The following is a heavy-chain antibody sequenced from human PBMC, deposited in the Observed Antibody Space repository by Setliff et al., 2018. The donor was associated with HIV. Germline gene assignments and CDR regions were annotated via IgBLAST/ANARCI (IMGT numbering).Heavy chain of an antibody. Sequence: ASVKVSCKASGYTFTSYVMHWVRQAPGQRLEWMGWINAGNGNTKYSQKFQGRVTLTRDTSASTAYMELSSLRSEDTAVYYCAREGKFRYYYYMDVWGKGTTVTV. CDR2: INAGNGNT. D-gene: IGHD3-10*01. CDR3: AREGKFRYYYYMDV. CDR1: GYTFTSYV. J-gene: IGHJ6*03. V-gene: IGHV1-3*01.